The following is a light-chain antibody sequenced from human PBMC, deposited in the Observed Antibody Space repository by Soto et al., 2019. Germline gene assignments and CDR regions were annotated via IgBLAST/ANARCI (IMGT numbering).Light chain of an antibody. CDR3: SSYAGSINPYV. CDR2: EVT. Sequence: QSALTQPPSASGSPGQSVTISCTGTSGDIGGYDYVSRYQQHPGKAPKLMIYEVTKRPLGVPDRFSGSKSGNTASLTVSGLQAEDEADYYCSSYAGSINPYVFGTGTKLTVL. J-gene: IGLJ1*01. V-gene: IGLV2-8*01. CDR1: SGDIGGYDY.